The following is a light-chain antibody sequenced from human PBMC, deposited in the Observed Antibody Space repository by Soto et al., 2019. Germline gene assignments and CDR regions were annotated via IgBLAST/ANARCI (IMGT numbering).Light chain of an antibody. J-gene: IGKJ4*01. Sequence: EIVMTQPPATLSVSPGERATLSCRASQSVSSNLAWYQQKPGQAPRLLIYGASTRATGIPARFSGSGSGTEFTLTISSLQSEDFAVYYCQQYNNWPPLTFDGGTKVEIK. CDR2: GAS. CDR3: QQYNNWPPLT. CDR1: QSVSSN. V-gene: IGKV3-15*01.